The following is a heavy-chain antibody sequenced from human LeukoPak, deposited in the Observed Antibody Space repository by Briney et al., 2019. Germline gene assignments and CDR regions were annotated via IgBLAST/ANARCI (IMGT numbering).Heavy chain of an antibody. Sequence: NASETLSLTCTVSGGSISSGGYYWRWIRQHPGKGLEWIGYIYYSGSTYYDPSLKSRVTISVDTSKNQFSLKLSSVTAADTAVYYCAREAGGCSSTSCYASFDPWGQGTLVTVSS. D-gene: IGHD2-2*01. J-gene: IGHJ5*02. CDR3: AREAGGCSSTSCYASFDP. CDR2: IYYSGST. V-gene: IGHV4-31*03. CDR1: GGSISSGGYY.